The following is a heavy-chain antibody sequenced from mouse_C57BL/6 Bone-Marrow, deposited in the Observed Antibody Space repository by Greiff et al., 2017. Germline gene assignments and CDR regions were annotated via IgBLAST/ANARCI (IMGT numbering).Heavy chain of an antibody. CDR3: AKDSSGYVWFAY. CDR2: IYPRSGNT. D-gene: IGHD3-2*02. CDR1: GYTFTSYG. J-gene: IGHJ3*01. V-gene: IGHV1-81*01. Sequence: VQLQQSGAELARPGASVKLSCKASGYTFTSYGISWVKQRTGQGLEWIGEIYPRSGNTYYNEKFKGKATLTADKSSSTAYMELRSLTSEDSADYFGAKDSSGYVWFAYWGQGTLVTVSA.